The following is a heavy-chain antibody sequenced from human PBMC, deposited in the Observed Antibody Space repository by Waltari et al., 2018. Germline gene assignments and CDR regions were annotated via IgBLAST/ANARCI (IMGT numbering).Heavy chain of an antibody. V-gene: IGHV2-5*02. Sequence: QITLKESGPTLVKPTQTLTVTCTFSGFSLSTSGVAVGWIRQPPGKALEWLALIYWDDDRRYSPSLKSRLTITKDTTKNQVVLTMTNMDPVDTATYYCARRQVQPDYFDYWGQGTLVTVSS. CDR2: IYWDDDR. CDR3: ARRQVQPDYFDY. J-gene: IGHJ4*02. D-gene: IGHD5-18*01. CDR1: GFSLSTSGVA.